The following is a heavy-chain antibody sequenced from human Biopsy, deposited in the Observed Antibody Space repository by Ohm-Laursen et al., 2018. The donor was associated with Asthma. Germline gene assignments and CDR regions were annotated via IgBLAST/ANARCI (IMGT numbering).Heavy chain of an antibody. CDR2: IYWDDYN. J-gene: IGHJ5*02. Sequence: STQTLTLTRSFSGFSLRTPGVGVGWIRQSPGKALEWLALIYWDDYNLFTPSLKRRLTITKDPSKNQVVLTMTKMDPVDSGTYYCALSQDSGFDDHSPSWFDPWGQGTLVTVSS. CDR3: ALSQDSGFDDHSPSWFDP. CDR1: GFSLRTPGVG. V-gene: IGHV2-5*02. D-gene: IGHD3-9*01.